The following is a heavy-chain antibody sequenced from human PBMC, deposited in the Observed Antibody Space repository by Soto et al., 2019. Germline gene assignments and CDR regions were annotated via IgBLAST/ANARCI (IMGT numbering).Heavy chain of an antibody. J-gene: IGHJ6*02. CDR1: GGSISSSSYY. CDR2: IYYSGST. Sequence: QLQLQESGPGLVKPSETLSLTCTVSGGSISSSSYYWGWIRQPPGKGLEWIGSIYYSGSTYYNPSLKSRVTIXXDXSXXQFSLKLSSVTAADTAVYYCARPRGRSPMRYGMDVWGQGTTVTVSS. D-gene: IGHD3-10*01. CDR3: ARPRGRSPMRYGMDV. V-gene: IGHV4-39*01.